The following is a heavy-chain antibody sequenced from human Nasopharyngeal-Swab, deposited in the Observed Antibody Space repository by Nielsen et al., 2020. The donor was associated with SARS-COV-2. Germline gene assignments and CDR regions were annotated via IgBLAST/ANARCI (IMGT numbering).Heavy chain of an antibody. J-gene: IGHJ6*03. D-gene: IGHD6-6*01. V-gene: IGHV5-51*01. CDR2: IYPGDSDT. CDR3: ARWYSSSTYYYYYYMDV. CDR1: GYSFTSYW. Sequence: GGSLRLSCKGSGYSFTSYWIGWVCQMHGKGLEWMGIIYPGDSDTRYSPSFQGQVTISADKSISTAYLQWSSLKASDTAMYYCARWYSSSTYYYYYYMDVWGKGTTVTVSS.